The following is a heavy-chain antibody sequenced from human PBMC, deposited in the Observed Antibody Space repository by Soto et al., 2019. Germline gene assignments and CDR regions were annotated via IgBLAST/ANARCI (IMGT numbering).Heavy chain of an antibody. J-gene: IGHJ4*02. CDR2: LYDSGNT. D-gene: IGHD4-4*01. Sequence: SETLSLTCTVSGGSISGSGYFWGWIRQPPGKGLEWIGGLYDSGNTYYNPSLKSRVTISVDTSKNHFSLNLSSVTAADTAVYYCVRPQGGPNSNFNWGQGTLVTVSS. CDR3: VRPQGGPNSNFN. V-gene: IGHV4-39*01. CDR1: GGSISGSGYF.